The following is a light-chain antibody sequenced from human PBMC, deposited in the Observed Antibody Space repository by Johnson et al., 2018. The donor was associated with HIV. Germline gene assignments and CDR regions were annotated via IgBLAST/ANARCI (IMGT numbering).Light chain of an antibody. CDR2: DNN. J-gene: IGLJ1*01. CDR1: SSDMGNYA. CDR3: GTWDSTLSAGGV. V-gene: IGLV1-51*01. Sequence: HSVLTQPPSVSAAPGQKVTISCSGSSSDMGNYAVSWYQQLPGTAPKLLIYDNNKRPSGIPDRFSGSKSGTSATLGITGLQTGDEADYYCGTWDSTLSAGGVFGTGTKVTVL.